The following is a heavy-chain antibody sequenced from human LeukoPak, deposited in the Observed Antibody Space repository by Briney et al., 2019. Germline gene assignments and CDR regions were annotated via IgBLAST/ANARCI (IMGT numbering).Heavy chain of an antibody. D-gene: IGHD3-10*01. J-gene: IGHJ4*02. CDR1: GFTFSSYS. CDR3: ARMTLYGSGTVH. Sequence: GGSLRLSCAASGFTFSSYSMHWVRQAPGKGLEYVSGISSNGGSTWYAGSVKGRFTISRDNSKDTVNLQLGSLRIEDTAVYHCARMTLYGSGTVHWGQGILVTVSS. V-gene: IGHV3-64*02. CDR2: ISSNGGST.